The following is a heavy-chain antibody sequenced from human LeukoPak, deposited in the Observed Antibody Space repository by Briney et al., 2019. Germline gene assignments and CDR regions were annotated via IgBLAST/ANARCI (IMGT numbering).Heavy chain of an antibody. CDR3: ASGRLASSY. CDR1: GFTLSSYW. V-gene: IGHV3-7*01. J-gene: IGHJ4*02. CDR2: IKQDGSEK. D-gene: IGHD3-3*02. Sequence: GGSLRLSCAASGFTLSSYWMSCVRHARGEGREWGANIKQDGSEKYYVDSVKGRFTISRDNAKNSLYLQMNSLRAEDTAVYYCASGRLASSYWGQGTLVTVSS.